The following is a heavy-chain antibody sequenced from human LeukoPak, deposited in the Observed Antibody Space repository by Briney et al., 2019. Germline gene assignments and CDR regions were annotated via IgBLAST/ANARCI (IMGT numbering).Heavy chain of an antibody. J-gene: IGHJ4*02. CDR1: GYTFTNYY. D-gene: IGHD3-10*01. V-gene: IGHV1-46*01. Sequence: ASVKVSCKASGYTFTNYYMHWVRQAPGQGLEWMGIINPSGGSTSYAQKFQGRVTMTRDTSTSTVYMELSSLRSEDTAVYYCARDLSARYYYGSGSQFDYWGQGTLVTVSS. CDR3: ARDLSARYYYGSGSQFDY. CDR2: INPSGGST.